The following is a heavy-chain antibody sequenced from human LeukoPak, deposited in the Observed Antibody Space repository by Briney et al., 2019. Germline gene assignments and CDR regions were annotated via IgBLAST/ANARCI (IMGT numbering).Heavy chain of an antibody. J-gene: IGHJ1*01. Sequence: GASVRLSCKASGYTFTSYGISWVRQAPGQGLEWMGWISAYNGNTNYAQKLQGRVTMTTDTSTSTAYMELKSLRSDDTAVYYCARDRRYSSSWYGDFQHWGQGTLVTVSS. CDR2: ISAYNGNT. CDR3: ARDRRYSSSWYGDFQH. CDR1: GYTFTSYG. D-gene: IGHD6-13*01. V-gene: IGHV1-18*01.